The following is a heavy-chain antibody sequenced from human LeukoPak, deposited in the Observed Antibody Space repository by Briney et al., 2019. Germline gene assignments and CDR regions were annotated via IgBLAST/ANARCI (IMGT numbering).Heavy chain of an antibody. V-gene: IGHV1-46*01. CDR2: IHPSDGDT. J-gene: IGHJ4*02. CDR3: AKDLVGGWTWDH. CDR1: GHIFTSSL. Sequence: APVKVSCKASGHIFTSSLIHWVRQAPGQGFEWMGKIHPSDGDTNYAQKFQGRVTMTRDSSTTTVYMEVSSLRSQDTAVYYCAKDLVGGWTWDHWGQGTLLTVSS. D-gene: IGHD6-19*01.